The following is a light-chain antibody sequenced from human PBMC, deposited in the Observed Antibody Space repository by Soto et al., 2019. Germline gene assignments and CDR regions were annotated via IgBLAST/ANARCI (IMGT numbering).Light chain of an antibody. CDR2: EVT. V-gene: IGLV2-14*01. CDR1: SSDIGGYEY. CDR3: SSYTDSSTLGLYV. J-gene: IGLJ1*01. Sequence: QSALTQPASVSGSPGQSITISCTGTSSDIGGYEYVSWYQQHPGKAPRLMIYEVTYRPSGVSSRFSGSKSGSTASLTISGLQAEDEADYYCSSYTDSSTLGLYVFGTGTKVTVL.